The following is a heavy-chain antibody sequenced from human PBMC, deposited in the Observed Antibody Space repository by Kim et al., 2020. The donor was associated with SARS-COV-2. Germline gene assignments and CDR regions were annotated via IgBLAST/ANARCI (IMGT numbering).Heavy chain of an antibody. CDR3: AKEWSSHGPIQYEY. V-gene: IGHV3-23*01. D-gene: IGHD2-8*01. CDR1: GFSFSSYG. Sequence: GGSLRLSCAASGFSFSSYGMTWVRQAPGKGLEWVSGISGSGDGSYHADSVKGRFTISRDNSTNTLYLEMNSLRAEDTAIYYCAKEWSSHGPIQYEYWGQG. J-gene: IGHJ4*02. CDR2: ISGSGDGS.